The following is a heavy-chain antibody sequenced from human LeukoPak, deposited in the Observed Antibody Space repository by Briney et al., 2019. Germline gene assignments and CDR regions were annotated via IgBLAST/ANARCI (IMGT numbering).Heavy chain of an antibody. Sequence: ASVKVSCKASVYTFTSYDINWVRQATGQGLEWMGWMNPNSGNTGYAQKFQGRVTITRNTSISTAYMELSSLRSEDTAVYYCARAPYYDFWSGYPDAFDIWGQGTMVTVSS. CDR1: VYTFTSYD. CDR3: ARAPYYDFWSGYPDAFDI. J-gene: IGHJ3*02. V-gene: IGHV1-8*03. D-gene: IGHD3-3*01. CDR2: MNPNSGNT.